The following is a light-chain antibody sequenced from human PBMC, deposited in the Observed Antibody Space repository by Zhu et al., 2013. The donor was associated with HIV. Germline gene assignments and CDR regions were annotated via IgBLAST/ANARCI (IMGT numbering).Light chain of an antibody. CDR2: DAS. CDR3: QQFDNYPLT. J-gene: IGKJ4*01. V-gene: IGKV1D-13*01. Sequence: AIQLTQSPSSLSASVGDRVSLTCRASQGITINLAWYQQKPGKPPRLLIYDASFLERGVPSRFSGSGSGTDFTLTISSLQPEDFATYYCQQFDNYPLTFGGGTKVDI. CDR1: QGITIN.